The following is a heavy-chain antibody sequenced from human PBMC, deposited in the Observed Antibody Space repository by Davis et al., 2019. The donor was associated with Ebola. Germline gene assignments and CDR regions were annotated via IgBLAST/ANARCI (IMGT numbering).Heavy chain of an antibody. J-gene: IGHJ4*02. CDR2: IIPIFGTA. V-gene: IGHV1-69*06. D-gene: IGHD3-10*01. CDR1: GGTFSNYT. Sequence: AASVKVSCKASGGTFSNYTISWVRQAPGQGLEWMGGIIPIFGTANYAQKFQGRVTITADKSTSTAYMELSSLRSEDTAVYYCARNLRYGGDYWGQGTLVTVSS. CDR3: ARNLRYGGDY.